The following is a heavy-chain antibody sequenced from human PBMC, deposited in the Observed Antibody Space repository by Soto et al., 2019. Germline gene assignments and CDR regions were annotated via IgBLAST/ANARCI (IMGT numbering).Heavy chain of an antibody. CDR1: GGSITRGGFY. D-gene: IGHD4-17*01. CDR2: SFYIGTT. CDR3: ARVHPYAYGANSGSVAN. Sequence: SETLSLTCSVSGGSITRGGFYWSWIRHQPGNGLEWIGYSFYIGTTYYNPSLKSRTIISVDTSKNQFSLSLSSVTAADTAVYYCARVHPYAYGANSGSVANWGPATLATV. J-gene: IGHJ4*02. V-gene: IGHV4-31*03.